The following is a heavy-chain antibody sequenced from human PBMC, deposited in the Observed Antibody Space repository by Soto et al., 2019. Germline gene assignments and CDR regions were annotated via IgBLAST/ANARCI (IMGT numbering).Heavy chain of an antibody. Sequence: SETLSLTCAVSGGSISSSNWWSWVRQPPGKGLEWIGEIYHSGSTNYNPSLKSRVTISVDKSKNQFSLKLSSVTAADTAVYYCARRIGLTGYYTTVFVLGTGGQGTLVTVSS. CDR1: GGSISSSNW. J-gene: IGHJ4*02. D-gene: IGHD3-9*01. CDR2: IYHSGST. CDR3: ARRIGLTGYYTTVFVLGT. V-gene: IGHV4-4*02.